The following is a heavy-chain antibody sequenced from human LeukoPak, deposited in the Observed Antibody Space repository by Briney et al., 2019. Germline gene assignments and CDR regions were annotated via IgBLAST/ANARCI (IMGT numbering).Heavy chain of an antibody. CDR1: GFTFSSYS. V-gene: IGHV3-21*01. CDR2: ISSSSSYI. J-gene: IGHJ6*03. Sequence: PGGSLRLSCAASGFTFSSYSMNWVRQAPGKGLEWVSSISSSSSYIYYADSVKGRFTISRGNAKNSLYLQMNSLRAEDTAVYYCAKHGPPYYYCFMDVWGKGTTVTVSS. CDR3: AKHGPPYYYCFMDV. D-gene: IGHD3/OR15-3a*01.